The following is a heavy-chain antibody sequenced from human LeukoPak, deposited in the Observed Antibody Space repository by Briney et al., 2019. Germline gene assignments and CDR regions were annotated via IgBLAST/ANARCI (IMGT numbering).Heavy chain of an antibody. D-gene: IGHD6-19*01. CDR3: ASRSGWYYSFDS. V-gene: IGHV3-30-3*01. CDR2: ISYDGSNK. CDR1: GFTFSSYA. J-gene: IGHJ4*02. Sequence: PGGSLRLSCAASGFTFSSYAMHWVRQAPGKGLEWVAVISYDGSNKYYADSVKGRFTISRDNSKNTLYLQMNSLRVEDTAAYYCASRSGWYYSFDSWGQGTLVTVSS.